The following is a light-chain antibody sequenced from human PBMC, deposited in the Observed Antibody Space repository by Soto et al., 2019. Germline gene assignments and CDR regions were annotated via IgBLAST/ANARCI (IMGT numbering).Light chain of an antibody. CDR1: QSISDW. CDR2: DAS. J-gene: IGKJ2*01. Sequence: DIQMTQSPSTLSASVGDRVTITCRASQSISDWLAWYQQIPGRAPKLLIYDASTLQSGVPSRFSVSGSGTEFILTISSLQPDDSATYYCQEYKSATFGQGTKLQIK. V-gene: IGKV1-5*01. CDR3: QEYKSAT.